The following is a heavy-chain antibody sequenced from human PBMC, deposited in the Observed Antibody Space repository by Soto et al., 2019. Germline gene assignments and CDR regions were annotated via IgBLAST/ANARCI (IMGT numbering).Heavy chain of an antibody. V-gene: IGHV1-3*01. J-gene: IGHJ6*03. D-gene: IGHD5-12*01. CDR2: INAGNGNT. CDR3: ARDLIYSGYNGIHYYMDV. Sequence: ASVKVSCKASGYTFTSYAMHWVRQAPGQRLEWMGWINAGNGNTKYSQKFQGRVTITRDTSASTSYMELSSLRSEDTAVYYCARDLIYSGYNGIHYYMDVWGKGTTVTVSS. CDR1: GYTFTSYA.